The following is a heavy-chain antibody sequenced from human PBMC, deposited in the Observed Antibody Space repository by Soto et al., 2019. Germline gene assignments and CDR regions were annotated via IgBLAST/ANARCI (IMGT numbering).Heavy chain of an antibody. D-gene: IGHD6-19*01. CDR2: IYYSGST. J-gene: IGHJ2*01. Sequence: QVQLQESGPGLVKPSETLSLTCTVSGGSISSYYWSWIRQPPGKGLEWIGYIYYSGSTNYNPSLKSRVTISVDTSKNQFSLKLSSVTAADTAVYYCARPGYSCGWWWYFDLWGRGTLVTVSS. V-gene: IGHV4-59*08. CDR3: ARPGYSCGWWWYFDL. CDR1: GGSISSYY.